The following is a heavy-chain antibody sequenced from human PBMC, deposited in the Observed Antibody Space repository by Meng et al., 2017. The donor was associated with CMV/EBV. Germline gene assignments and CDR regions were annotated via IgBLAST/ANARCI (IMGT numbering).Heavy chain of an antibody. Sequence: GGSLRLSCAASGFTFSSHSMNWVRQAPGKGLEWVSYIKSGGDTKHYADSVKGRFTISRDNAKNSLYLQMNSLRAEDTAVYYCARVTMGIRLGDTSGLDYWGQGTLVTVSS. CDR3: ARVTMGIRLGDTSGLDY. CDR2: IKSGGDTK. V-gene: IGHV3-48*04. CDR1: GFTFSSHS. D-gene: IGHD3-16*01. J-gene: IGHJ4*02.